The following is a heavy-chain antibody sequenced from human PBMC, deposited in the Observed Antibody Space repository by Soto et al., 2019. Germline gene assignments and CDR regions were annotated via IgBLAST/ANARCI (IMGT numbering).Heavy chain of an antibody. D-gene: IGHD3-10*01. CDR2: IYSNGKT. CDR1: GGSISGHY. V-gene: IGHV4-59*11. CDR3: ARDGSSFGSGSPRSNWFDP. J-gene: IGHJ5*02. Sequence: SETLSLTCTVSGGSISGHYLNWFRQPPGKGLEWIGYIYSNGKTNYNRSLKSRVTMSVDTSKNQFSLRLSSVTAADTAVFYCARDGSSFGSGSPRSNWFDPWGQGALVTVSS.